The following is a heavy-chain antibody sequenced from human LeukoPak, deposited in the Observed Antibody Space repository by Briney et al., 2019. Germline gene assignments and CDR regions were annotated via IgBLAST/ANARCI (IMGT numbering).Heavy chain of an antibody. D-gene: IGHD1-14*01. CDR1: GFSFSSHA. J-gene: IGHJ5*02. CDR3: ARDTGNHPNNWLDP. V-gene: IGHV3-33*01. Sequence: GRSLRLSCEASGFSFSSHAMQWVRQAPGKGLEWVALIWYDGSNTYYADSVRGRFTISRDNSKNTLYLQMNSLRAEDTAIYYCARDTGNHPNNWLDPWGQGTLVTVSS. CDR2: IWYDGSNT.